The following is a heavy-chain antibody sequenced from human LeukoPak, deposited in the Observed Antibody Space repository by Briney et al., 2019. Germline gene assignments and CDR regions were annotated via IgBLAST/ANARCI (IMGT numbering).Heavy chain of an antibody. J-gene: IGHJ5*02. CDR3: ARVPLYNSGSYYWFDP. CDR2: INPNSGGT. D-gene: IGHD3-10*01. V-gene: IGHV1-2*02. CDR1: GYTFTGYY. Sequence: ASVKVSCKASGYTFTGYYIHWVRQAPGQGLEWMGWINPNSGGTNYAQKFQGRVTMTRDTSISTAYMELSRLRSDDTAVYYCARVPLYNSGSYYWFDPWGQGTLVTVSS.